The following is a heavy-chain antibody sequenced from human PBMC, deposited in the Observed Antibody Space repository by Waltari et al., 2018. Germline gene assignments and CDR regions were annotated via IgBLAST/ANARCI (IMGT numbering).Heavy chain of an antibody. V-gene: IGHV4-39*01. CDR3: ARQTLWFGELQNAFDI. D-gene: IGHD3-10*01. CDR1: GCSISSSSYY. J-gene: IGHJ3*02. CDR2: IYYSGST. Sequence: QLQLQESGPGLVKPSETLSLTCTVSGCSISSSSYYWGRIRQPPGKGLEWIGSIYYSGSTYYNPSLKSRVTISVDTSKNQFSLKLSSVTAADTAVYYCARQTLWFGELQNAFDIWGQGTMVTVSS.